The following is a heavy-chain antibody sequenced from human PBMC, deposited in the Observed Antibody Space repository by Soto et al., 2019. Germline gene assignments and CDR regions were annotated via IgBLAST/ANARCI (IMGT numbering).Heavy chain of an antibody. CDR1: GSTLTELS. CDR3: ATDPRPLSVAVENAEYFQH. V-gene: IGHV1-24*01. D-gene: IGHD6-19*01. CDR2: FDPEDGET. Sequence: ASVKVSCKISGSTLTELSMHWVRQDTGKGLEWMGGFDPEDGETIYAQKFQGRVTMTEDTSTDAAYMELSSLRSEDTAVYYCATDPRPLSVAVENAEYFQHWGQGTLVTVSS. J-gene: IGHJ1*01.